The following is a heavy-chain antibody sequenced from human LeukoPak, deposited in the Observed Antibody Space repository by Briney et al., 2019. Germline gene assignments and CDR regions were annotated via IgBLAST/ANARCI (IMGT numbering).Heavy chain of an antibody. J-gene: IGHJ3*01. CDR2: MYSSGRT. D-gene: IGHD3-16*01. V-gene: IGHV4-61*02. Sequence: PSETLSLTCTVSGGSISSGSYYWSWIRQPAGKGLEWIGRMYSSGRTNYNPSLKSRVTISVDTSKNQFSLKLQSVTAADTALYYCAREDYDTRDDAFDLWGQGTMVTVSS. CDR3: AREDYDTRDDAFDL. CDR1: GGSISSGSYY.